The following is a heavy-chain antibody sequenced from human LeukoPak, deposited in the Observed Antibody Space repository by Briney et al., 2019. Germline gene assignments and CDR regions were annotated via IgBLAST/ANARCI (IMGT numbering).Heavy chain of an antibody. CDR3: ERLVHGSGSYYNYYYYYYLAV. CDR2: IYYSGST. CDR1: GGSISSSSYY. J-gene: IGHJ6*03. V-gene: IGHV4-39*01. D-gene: IGHD3-10*01. Sequence: SETLSLTCTVSGGSISSSSYYWVWIRQPPGKGLECIGSIYYSGSTYYNPSLKSRVTISVDTSKNQFSLKLSSVTAADTAVYYCERLVHGSGSYYNYYYYYYLAVWRKGTTVTISS.